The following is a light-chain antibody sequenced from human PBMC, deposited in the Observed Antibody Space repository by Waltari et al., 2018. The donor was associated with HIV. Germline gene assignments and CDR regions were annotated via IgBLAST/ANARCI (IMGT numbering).Light chain of an antibody. CDR1: SSAVGSYSL. V-gene: IGLV2-14*02. Sequence: SALTQPASVSASPGQSITISCAGTSSAVGSYSLVSWYQQHPDKAPKLIIYEVTKRPSGISNRFSGSKSGTSASLAITGLQPEDETDYDSSLSASVFGGGTKLTVL. J-gene: IGLJ2*01. CDR3: SLSASV. CDR2: EVT.